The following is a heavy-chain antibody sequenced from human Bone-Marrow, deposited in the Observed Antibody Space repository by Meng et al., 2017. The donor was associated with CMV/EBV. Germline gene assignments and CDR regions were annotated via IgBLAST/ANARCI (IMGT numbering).Heavy chain of an antibody. J-gene: IGHJ5*02. CDR3: APSQGDPYCGGNCYIWFDP. V-gene: IGHV2-5*01. CDR1: GFSLSTSGVG. Sequence: SGPTLVKPTQTLTLTCTFSGFSLSTSGVGVGWIRQPPGKALEWLALIYWNDDKRYSPSLKSRLTITKDTSKNQVVLTMTNMDPVDTATHYCAPSQGDPYCGGNCYIWFDPWGQGTLVTVSS. CDR2: IYWNDDK. D-gene: IGHD2-21*01.